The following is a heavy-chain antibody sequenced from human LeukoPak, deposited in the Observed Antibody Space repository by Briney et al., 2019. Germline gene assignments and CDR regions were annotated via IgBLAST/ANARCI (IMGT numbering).Heavy chain of an antibody. J-gene: IGHJ6*04. CDR2: INPNSGGT. Sequence: EASVKVSCKASGYTLTGYCMHWVRQAPGQGLEWMGWINPNSGGTNYTQKLQRRVTMTRDTSISTGYMGLSSLRSDDTAVYYCARLVDIVVGPSVDVWGKGTTVTVSS. CDR1: GYTLTGYC. D-gene: IGHD2-2*01. CDR3: ARLVDIVVGPSVDV. V-gene: IGHV1-2*02.